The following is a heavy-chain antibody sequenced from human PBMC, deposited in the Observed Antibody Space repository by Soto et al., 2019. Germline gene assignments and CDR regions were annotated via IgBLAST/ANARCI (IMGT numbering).Heavy chain of an antibody. D-gene: IGHD3-22*01. V-gene: IGHV3-23*01. CDR1: GFTFSSYA. J-gene: IGHJ4*02. Sequence: PGGSLRLSCAASGFTFSSYAMSWVRQAPGKGLEWVSAISGSGGSTYYADSVKGRFTISRDNSKNTLYLQMNSLRAEDTAVYYCAKSPSVTYYYDSSGYYYEFYFDYWGQGTLVTVSS. CDR2: ISGSGGST. CDR3: AKSPSVTYYYDSSGYYYEFYFDY.